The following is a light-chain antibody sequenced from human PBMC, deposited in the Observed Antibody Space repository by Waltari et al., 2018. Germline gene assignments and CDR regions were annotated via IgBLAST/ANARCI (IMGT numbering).Light chain of an antibody. CDR3: SSYTSSSTVV. Sequence: QSALTQPASVSGSPGQSITISCTGTSSDVGGYNYVSWYQQHPGKAPKLMSYDVSNRPSGVSSRFSGSTSGNTASLTISGLQAEDEADYYCSSYTSSSTVVCGGGTKLTVL. CDR2: DVS. V-gene: IGLV2-14*03. CDR1: SSDVGGYNY. J-gene: IGLJ2*01.